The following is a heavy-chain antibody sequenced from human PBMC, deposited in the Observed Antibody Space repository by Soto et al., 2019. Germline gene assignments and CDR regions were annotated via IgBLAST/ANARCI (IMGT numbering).Heavy chain of an antibody. CDR1: GGSISSYF. CDR3: ATMGATAGSYYFEY. V-gene: IGHV4-30-4*01. Sequence: PSETLSLTCTVSGGSISSYFWSWIRQPPGKGLEWIGFISYTGSAYYNPPLKSRAAISVDTSKNQFSLKLTSVTAADAAVYYCATMGATAGSYYFEYWGQGALVTVSS. CDR2: ISYTGSA. J-gene: IGHJ4*02. D-gene: IGHD1-26*01.